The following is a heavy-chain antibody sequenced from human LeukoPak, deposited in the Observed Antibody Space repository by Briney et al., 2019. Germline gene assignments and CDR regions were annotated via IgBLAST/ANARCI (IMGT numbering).Heavy chain of an antibody. J-gene: IGHJ4*02. Sequence: PGGSLRLSCAASGFTFSSYAMSWVRQAPGKGLEWVSAISGSGGSTYYADSVKGRFTISRDNSKSTLYLQMNSLRAEDTAVYYCAKGTYDILTGYYDYWGQGTLVTVSS. CDR2: ISGSGGST. V-gene: IGHV3-23*01. CDR3: AKGTYDILTGYYDY. D-gene: IGHD3-9*01. CDR1: GFTFSSYA.